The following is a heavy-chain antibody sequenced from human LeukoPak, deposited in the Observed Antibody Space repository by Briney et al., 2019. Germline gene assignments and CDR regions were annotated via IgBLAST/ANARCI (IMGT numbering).Heavy chain of an antibody. CDR1: GFTFSSYA. D-gene: IGHD3-22*01. Sequence: PGGSLRLSCAASGFTFSSYAMSWVRQAPGKGLEWVSAISGSGGSTYYADSVKGRFTISRDNSKNTLYLQMNSLRAEDTAVYYCAKQIASGEYYYDSSGYPSWGQGTLVTASS. CDR3: AKQIASGEYYYDSSGYPS. V-gene: IGHV3-23*01. CDR2: ISGSGGST. J-gene: IGHJ4*02.